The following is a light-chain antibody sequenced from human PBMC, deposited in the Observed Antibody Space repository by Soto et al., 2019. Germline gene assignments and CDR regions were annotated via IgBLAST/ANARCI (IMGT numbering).Light chain of an antibody. V-gene: IGKV3-15*01. CDR1: QSINSN. J-gene: IGKJ4*01. CDR3: QQYNNWPRAT. Sequence: IVMTQSPATLSVSPGERATLSCRASQSINSNLAWYQQKPGQAPRLLMFRASIRATGFPARFSGSGSGTEFNITISSLQSADSAIYSCQQYNNWPRATFGGGTKVEIK. CDR2: RAS.